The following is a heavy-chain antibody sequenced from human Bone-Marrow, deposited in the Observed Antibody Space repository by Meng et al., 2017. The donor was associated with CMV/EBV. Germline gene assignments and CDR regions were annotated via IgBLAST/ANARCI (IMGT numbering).Heavy chain of an antibody. V-gene: IGHV1-2*02. CDR3: VRSSGWSLFDY. J-gene: IGHJ4*02. CDR1: GFTFSDYY. CDR2: VNSNNDAT. D-gene: IGHD6-19*01. Sequence: QVQVVRSGAEMKKPGASVKVSCTTSGFTFSDYYIHWVRQAPGQGLEWMGWVNSNNDATNYARKFQGRVSMTRDTSISTAHMELSRLMSDDTAVYYCVRSSGWSLFDYWGQGTLVTVSS.